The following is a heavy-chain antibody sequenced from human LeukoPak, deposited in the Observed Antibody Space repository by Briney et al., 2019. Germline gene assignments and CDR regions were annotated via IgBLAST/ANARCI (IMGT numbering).Heavy chain of an antibody. J-gene: IGHJ5*02. CDR1: GDSVSISSGA. D-gene: IGHD1-26*01. Sequence: SQTLSLTCAISGDSVSISSGAWNWIRQSPSRGLEWLGRTYYRSMWYYEYAESVKSRIAIKPDTSKNQFSLHLNSVTPEDTAVYYCVGARSGSHPDLWGQGTLVTVSS. CDR2: TYYRSMWYY. CDR3: VGARSGSHPDL. V-gene: IGHV6-1*01.